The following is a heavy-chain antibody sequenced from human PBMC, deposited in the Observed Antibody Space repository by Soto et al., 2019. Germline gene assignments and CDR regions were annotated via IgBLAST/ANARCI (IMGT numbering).Heavy chain of an antibody. CDR2: ISYDGSNK. V-gene: IGHV3-30-3*01. CDR1: GFTFSSYA. J-gene: IGHJ4*02. Sequence: PVGSLRLSCAASGFTFSSYAMHWVRQAPGKGLEWVAVISYDGSNKYYADSVKGRFTISRDNSKNTLYLQMNSLRAEDTAVYYCARGRSIAARRGYFDYWGQGTLVTVSS. D-gene: IGHD6-6*01. CDR3: ARGRSIAARRGYFDY.